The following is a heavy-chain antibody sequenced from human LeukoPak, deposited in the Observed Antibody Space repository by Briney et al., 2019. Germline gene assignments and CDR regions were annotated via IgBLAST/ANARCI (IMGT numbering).Heavy chain of an antibody. V-gene: IGHV1-8*03. CDR2: MNPSSGNT. D-gene: IGHD5-24*01. J-gene: IGHJ3*02. Sequence: ASVKVSCKASGYTFTSYDINWVRQATGQGLEWMGWMNPSSGNTGYAQKFQGRVTITRNTSISTAYTELSSLRSEDTAVYYCARGAWGYSAFDIWGQGTMVTVSS. CDR3: ARGAWGYSAFDI. CDR1: GYTFTSYD.